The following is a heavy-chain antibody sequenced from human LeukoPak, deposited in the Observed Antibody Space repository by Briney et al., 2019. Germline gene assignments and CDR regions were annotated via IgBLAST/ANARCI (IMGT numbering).Heavy chain of an antibody. Sequence: SQTLSLTCTVSGGSISSGGYYWSWIRQPPGKGLEWIGYIYHSGSTYYNPSLKSRVTISVDRSKNQFSLKLSSVTAADTAVYYCARDRQPYYYGSGSPYWGQGTLVTVSS. CDR1: GGSISSGGYY. D-gene: IGHD3-10*01. CDR2: IYHSGST. J-gene: IGHJ4*02. CDR3: ARDRQPYYYGSGSPY. V-gene: IGHV4-30-2*01.